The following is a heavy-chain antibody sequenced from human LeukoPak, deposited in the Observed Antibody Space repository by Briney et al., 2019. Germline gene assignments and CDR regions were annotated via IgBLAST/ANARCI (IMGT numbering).Heavy chain of an antibody. CDR3: ARDVPHNWFDT. J-gene: IGHJ5*02. CDR2: TNSDGGGA. CDR1: GITFGNNW. Sequence: GGSLRLSCAASGITFGNNWMHWVRQGPGKGLVWISRTNSDGGGAIYADSVKGRFTVSRDNAKNTLYLQMNSLRAEDTAVYYCARDVPHNWFDTWGQGTLVTVSS. V-gene: IGHV3-74*01.